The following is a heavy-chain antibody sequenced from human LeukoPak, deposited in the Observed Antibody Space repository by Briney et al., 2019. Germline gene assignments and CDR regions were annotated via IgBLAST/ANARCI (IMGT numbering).Heavy chain of an antibody. CDR2: IIPIFGTA. J-gene: IGHJ5*02. CDR3: ARVMYYYDSSGSLTYNWFDP. Sequence: SVKVSCKASGGTFSSYAISWMRQAPGLGLEWMGGIIPIFGTANYAQKFQGRVTITADESTSTAYMELSSLRSEDTAVYYCARVMYYYDSSGSLTYNWFDPWGQGTLVTVSS. D-gene: IGHD3-22*01. V-gene: IGHV1-69*13. CDR1: GGTFSSYA.